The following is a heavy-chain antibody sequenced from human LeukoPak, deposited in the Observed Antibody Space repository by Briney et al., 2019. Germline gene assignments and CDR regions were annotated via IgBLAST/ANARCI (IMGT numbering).Heavy chain of an antibody. J-gene: IGHJ4*02. Sequence: ASVKVSCKASGNTFTGYYMHWVRQAPGQGLEWMGRINPNSGGTNYAQKFQGRVTMTRDTSISTAYMELSRLRSDDTAVYYCARDTYGSGSYSSDYWGQGTLVTVSS. D-gene: IGHD3-10*01. CDR1: GNTFTGYY. CDR2: INPNSGGT. CDR3: ARDTYGSGSYSSDY. V-gene: IGHV1-2*06.